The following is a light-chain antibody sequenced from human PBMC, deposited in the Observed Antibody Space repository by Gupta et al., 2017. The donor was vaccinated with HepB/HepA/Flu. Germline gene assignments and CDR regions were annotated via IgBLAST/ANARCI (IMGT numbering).Light chain of an antibody. V-gene: IGKV4-1*01. CDR1: QNLLYANNKDY. Sequence: DIVMTQSPDSRAVSLGERATINCKSSQNLLYANNKDYLAWYQKKPGQPPKLLISWASTRESGVPDRFSGSGSRTDFTLTISGLQADDVAVYYCQQDDDIPITFGQGTRLEIK. CDR3: QQDDDIPIT. CDR2: WAS. J-gene: IGKJ5*01.